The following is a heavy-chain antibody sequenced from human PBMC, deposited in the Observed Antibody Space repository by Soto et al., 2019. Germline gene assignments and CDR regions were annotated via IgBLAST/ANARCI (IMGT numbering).Heavy chain of an antibody. CDR2: INGGNGHT. D-gene: IGHD2-21*01. CDR3: ARDRVVLPPWRVFAS. V-gene: IGHV1-3*01. CDR1: GYSFSRYA. J-gene: IGHJ4*02. Sequence: QVHLVQSGTEVKKPGASVKLSCKTSGYSFSRYAVHWLRQAPGQSLEWMGWINGGNGHTKYSENFQGRVILTRDPSANSAYMEVTSLTLEDTAVYYCARDRVVLPPWRVFASWGQGTRVTVSS.